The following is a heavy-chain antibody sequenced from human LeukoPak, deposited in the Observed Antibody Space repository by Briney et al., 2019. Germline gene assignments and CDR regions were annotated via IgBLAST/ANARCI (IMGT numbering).Heavy chain of an antibody. CDR3: ARDLGSGTSPYFFDY. CDR2: ISSSSSYT. CDR1: GFTFSDYY. V-gene: IGHV3-11*06. D-gene: IGHD1-26*01. Sequence: PGGSLRLSCAASGFTFSDYYMSWIRQAPGKGLEWVSYISSSSSYTNYADSVKGRFTISRDNAKNSLYLQMNSLRAEDTAVYYCARDLGSGTSPYFFDYWGQGTLVTVSS. J-gene: IGHJ4*02.